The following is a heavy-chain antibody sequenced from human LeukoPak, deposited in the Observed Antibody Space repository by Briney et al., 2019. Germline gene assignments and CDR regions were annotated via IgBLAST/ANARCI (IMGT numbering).Heavy chain of an antibody. CDR2: INPNGVVT. CDR1: VYTFIAHY. V-gene: IGHV1-2*02. CDR3: ARDMEFRGHTYGSLDF. Sequence: ASVKVSCEASVYTFIAHYIQWVRQAPGQGLEWIGWINPNGVVTKYAQKFQGRVTMTSDSSIRTVYMELSRLRYDDTAVYYCARDMEFRGHTYGSLDFWGQGSLVTVSS. D-gene: IGHD5-18*01. J-gene: IGHJ4*02.